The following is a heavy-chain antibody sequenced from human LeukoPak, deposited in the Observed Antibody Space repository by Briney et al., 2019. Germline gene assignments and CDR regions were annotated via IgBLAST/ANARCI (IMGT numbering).Heavy chain of an antibody. J-gene: IGHJ5*01. V-gene: IGHV3-21*01. Sequence: GGSLRLSCAASGFTFTAYSTNWVRQAPGKGLEWVSSISPDSGYIYYADSVRGRFTISRDNARNSLYLQMSSLRAEDTAFYFCTRGGVTTFRYDSWGQGSLVTVSS. CDR1: GFTFTAYS. CDR3: TRGGVTTFRYDS. D-gene: IGHD2/OR15-2a*01. CDR2: ISPDSGYI.